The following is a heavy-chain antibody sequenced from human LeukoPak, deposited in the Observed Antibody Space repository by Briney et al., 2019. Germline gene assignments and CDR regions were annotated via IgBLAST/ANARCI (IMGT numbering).Heavy chain of an antibody. CDR2: INYSGST. CDR1: GGSISSYF. J-gene: IGHJ5*02. CDR3: ARVSGSYYFGWFDP. V-gene: IGHV4-59*01. Sequence: SETLSLTCTVSGGSISSYFWSWIRQPPGKGLEWIGYINYSGSTHYNPSLKSRVTISVDTSKNQFSLKLSSVTAADTAMYYCARVSGSYYFGWFDPWGQGTLVTVSS. D-gene: IGHD1-26*01.